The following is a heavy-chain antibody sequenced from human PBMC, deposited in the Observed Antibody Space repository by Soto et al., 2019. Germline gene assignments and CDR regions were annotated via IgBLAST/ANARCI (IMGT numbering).Heavy chain of an antibody. CDR3: AKQTFGPGYCSSTSCRYYYDYYYMDV. CDR2: ISGSGGST. CDR1: GLTFSSYA. Sequence: PGGSLRLSCAASGLTFSSYAMSWVRQAPGKGLEWVSAISGSGGSTYYADSVKGRFTISRDNSKNTLYLQMNSLRAEDTAVYYCAKQTFGPGYCSSTSCRYYYDYYYMDVWGKGTTVTVSS. D-gene: IGHD2-2*03. V-gene: IGHV3-23*01. J-gene: IGHJ6*03.